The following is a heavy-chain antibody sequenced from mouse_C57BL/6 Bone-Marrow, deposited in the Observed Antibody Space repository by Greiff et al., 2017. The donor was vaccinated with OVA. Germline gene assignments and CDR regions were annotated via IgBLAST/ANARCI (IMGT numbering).Heavy chain of an antibody. D-gene: IGHD1-1*02. J-gene: IGHJ1*03. CDR1: GFTFSDYG. Sequence: EVKLQESGGGLVQPGGSLKLSCAASGFTFSDYGMAWVRQAPRKGPEWVAFISTLAYSIYYAGTLTGRFTIPRENAKNTLYLAVSSLRSEDTAMDYGARHGNWDCDVWGTGTTVTVSA. V-gene: IGHV5-15*01. CDR2: ISTLAYSI. CDR3: ARHGNWDCDV.